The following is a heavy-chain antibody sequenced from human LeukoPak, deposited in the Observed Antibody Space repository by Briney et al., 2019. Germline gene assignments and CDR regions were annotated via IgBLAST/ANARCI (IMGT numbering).Heavy chain of an antibody. CDR2: IYSGGST. CDR3: ARIVAGGAFDI. V-gene: IGHV3-66*01. D-gene: IGHD1-26*01. J-gene: IGHJ3*02. Sequence: GGSLRLSCAASGFTVSSNYMSWVRQAPGKGLEWVPVIYSGGSTYHADSVKGRFTISRDNSKNTLYLQMNSLRDEDTAVYYCARIVAGGAFDIWGQGTMVTVSS. CDR1: GFTVSSNY.